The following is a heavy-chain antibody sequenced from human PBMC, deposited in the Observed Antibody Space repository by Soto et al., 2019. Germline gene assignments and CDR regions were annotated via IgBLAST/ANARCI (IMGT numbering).Heavy chain of an antibody. D-gene: IGHD2-15*01. Sequence: ETLSLTCSVSGYSVSSSDYYWAWIRQPPGKGLEWIGSMLYSGLTYYNPSLKSRVTLSVDTSKNQFSVRLNSVTASDTAVYYCAPLSVSLSGPYGIHVWGQGTTVTVSS. CDR2: MLYSGLT. V-gene: IGHV4-39*01. CDR1: GYSVSSSDYY. CDR3: APLSVSLSGPYGIHV. J-gene: IGHJ6*02.